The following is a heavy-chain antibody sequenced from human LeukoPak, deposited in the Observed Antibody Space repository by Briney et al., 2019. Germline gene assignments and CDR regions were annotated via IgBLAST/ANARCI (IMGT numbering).Heavy chain of an antibody. D-gene: IGHD6-13*01. V-gene: IGHV3-30*04. J-gene: IGHJ4*02. CDR3: ASLRSSSWYDHFDY. CDR2: ISYDGSNK. Sequence: GGSLRLSCAASGFTFSSYATHWVRQAPGKGLEWVALISYDGSNKYYADSVKGRFTISRDNSKNTLYLQMNSLRAEDTAVYYCASLRSSSWYDHFDYWGQGTLVTVSS. CDR1: GFTFSSYA.